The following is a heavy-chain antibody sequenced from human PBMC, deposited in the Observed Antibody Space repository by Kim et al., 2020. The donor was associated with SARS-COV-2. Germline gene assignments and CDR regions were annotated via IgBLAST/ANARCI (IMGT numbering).Heavy chain of an antibody. J-gene: IGHJ5*02. CDR1: GGSISSYY. V-gene: IGHV4-59*01. CDR2: IYYSGST. CDR3: ARARGYSSGYDYWFDP. D-gene: IGHD5-12*01. Sequence: SETLSLTCTVSGGSISSYYWSWIRQPPGKGLEWIGYIYYSGSTNYNPSLKSRVTISVDTSKNQFSLKLSSVTAADTAVYYCARARGYSSGYDYWFDPWGQGTLVTVSS.